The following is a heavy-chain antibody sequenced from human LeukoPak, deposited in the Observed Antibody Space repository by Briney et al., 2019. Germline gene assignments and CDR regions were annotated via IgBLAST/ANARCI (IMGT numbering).Heavy chain of an antibody. D-gene: IGHD2-21*01. J-gene: IGHJ4*02. CDR1: GFTFSSYS. CDR2: INNSSSYI. CDR3: ARVAYCGGDCSRDIDY. Sequence: GGSLRLSCAASGFTFSSYSMNWVRQAPGKGLEWVSSINNSSSYIYYADSVKGRFTISRDNAKNSLYLQMNSLRAEDTAVYYCARVAYCGGDCSRDIDYWGQGTLVTVSS. V-gene: IGHV3-21*01.